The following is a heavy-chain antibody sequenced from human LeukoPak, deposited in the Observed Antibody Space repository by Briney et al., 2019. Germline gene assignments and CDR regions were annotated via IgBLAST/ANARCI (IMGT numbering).Heavy chain of an antibody. CDR2: ISSSGSTI. CDR3: AKITIVRGKHLDY. D-gene: IGHD3-10*01. V-gene: IGHV3-48*03. CDR1: GFTFSSYE. J-gene: IGHJ4*02. Sequence: GGSLRLSCAASGFTFSSYEMNWVRQAPGKGLEWVSYISSSGSTIYYADSVKGRFTISRDNAKNSLYQQMNSLRAGDTAVYYCAKITIVRGKHLDYWGQGTLVTVSS.